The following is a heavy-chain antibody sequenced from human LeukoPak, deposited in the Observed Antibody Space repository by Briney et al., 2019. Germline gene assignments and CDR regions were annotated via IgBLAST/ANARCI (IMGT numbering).Heavy chain of an antibody. V-gene: IGHV5-51*01. D-gene: IGHD6-13*01. CDR2: IYPGNSDT. CDR3: ASAIAAAGQTVTFDY. J-gene: IGHJ4*02. Sequence: GESLKISCKGSGYSFTSYWIGWVRQMPGKGLEWMGIIYPGNSDTRYSPSFQGQVTISADKSISTAYMQWSSLKASDTAMYYCASAIAAAGQTVTFDYWGQGTLVTVSS. CDR1: GYSFTSYW.